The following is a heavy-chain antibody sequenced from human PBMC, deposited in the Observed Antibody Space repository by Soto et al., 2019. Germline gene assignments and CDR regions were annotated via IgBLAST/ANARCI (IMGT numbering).Heavy chain of an antibody. D-gene: IGHD2-15*01. Sequence: GGSLRLSCAASGFTFSSYDMNWVRQAPGKGLEWVSYISSSGSTIYYADSVKGRFTISRDNAKNSLYLQMNSLRAEDTAVYYSAIYECGGRDAYNYADYYYYYGMDVWGQGTTVTVSS. CDR1: GFTFSSYD. V-gene: IGHV3-48*03. CDR3: AIYECGGRDAYNYADYYYYYGMDV. J-gene: IGHJ6*02. CDR2: ISSSGSTI.